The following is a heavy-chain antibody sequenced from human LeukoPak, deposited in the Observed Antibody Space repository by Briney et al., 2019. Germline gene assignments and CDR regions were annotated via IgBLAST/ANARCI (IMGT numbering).Heavy chain of an antibody. V-gene: IGHV4-39*07. Sequence: SETLSLTCTVSGGSISSSSYYWGWIRQPPGKGLEWIGNIYFSGSTYYNPSLKSRVTISVDTSKNQFSLKLSSVTAADTAVYYCASTVASPRTSFDIWGQGTMVTVSS. CDR3: ASTVASPRTSFDI. J-gene: IGHJ3*02. D-gene: IGHD2-15*01. CDR2: IYFSGST. CDR1: GGSISSSSYY.